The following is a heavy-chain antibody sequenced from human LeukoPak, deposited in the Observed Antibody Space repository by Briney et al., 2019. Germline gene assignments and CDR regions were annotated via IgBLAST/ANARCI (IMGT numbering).Heavy chain of an antibody. D-gene: IGHD5-18*01. CDR3: AKDLGGYTYAIDY. CDR1: GFTFSDNN. V-gene: IGHV3-30*02. J-gene: IGHJ4*02. Sequence: GGSLRLSCAASGFTFSDNNMHWVRQAPGKGLQWVAFMHHNENTRSSADSVKGRFTVSRDNSKNTVYLQMNSLRPEDTAIYYCAKDLGGYTYAIDYWGQGALVTVSS. CDR2: MHHNENTR.